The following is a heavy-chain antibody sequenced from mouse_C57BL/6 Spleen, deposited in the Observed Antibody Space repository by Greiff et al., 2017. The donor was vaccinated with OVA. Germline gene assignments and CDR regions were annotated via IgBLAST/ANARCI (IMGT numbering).Heavy chain of an antibody. D-gene: IGHD3-2*02. CDR2: IYPGDGDT. J-gene: IGHJ2*01. CDR1: GYAFSSYW. CDR3: ARGGSSGYTFYFDY. Sequence: VQLQQSGAELVKPGASVKISCKASGYAFSSYWMNWVKQRPGKGLEWIGQIYPGDGDTNYNGKFKGKATLTADKSSSTAYMQLSSLTSEDSAVYFCARGGSSGYTFYFDYWGQGTTLTVSS. V-gene: IGHV1-80*01.